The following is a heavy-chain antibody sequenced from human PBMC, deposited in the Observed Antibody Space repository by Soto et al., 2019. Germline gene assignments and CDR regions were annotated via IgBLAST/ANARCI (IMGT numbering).Heavy chain of an antibody. V-gene: IGHV1-18*01. CDR3: ARDWFPRFDP. D-gene: IGHD3-10*01. J-gene: IGHJ5*02. Sequence: QVHLVQSGPEVKKPGASMKVSCKASGYSFSSYGITWVRQAPGQGLEWMGWINPSTKETNYAQRFQGRVTVTTDTSTTTAYIELRNLKYDDTAVYYCARDWFPRFDPWGPGTLVTVSS. CDR1: GYSFSSYG. CDR2: INPSTKET.